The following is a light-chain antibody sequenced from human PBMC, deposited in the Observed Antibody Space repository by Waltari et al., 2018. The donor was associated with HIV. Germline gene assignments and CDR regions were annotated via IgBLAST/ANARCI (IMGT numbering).Light chain of an antibody. Sequence: DIVMTQSPDSLAVSLGERATINCKSSQSLLYSSNKKNCLAWYQQKPGQPPKLLIYWASTRESGVPDRFSGSGSGTDFTLTISSLEPEDFAVYYCQQRSYWPPYTFGQGTRLEIK. CDR1: QSLLYSSNKKNC. V-gene: IGKV4-1*01. J-gene: IGKJ2*01. CDR3: QQRSYWPPYT. CDR2: WAS.